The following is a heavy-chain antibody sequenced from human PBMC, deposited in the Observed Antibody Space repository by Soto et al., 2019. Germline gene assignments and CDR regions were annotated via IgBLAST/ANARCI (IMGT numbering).Heavy chain of an antibody. V-gene: IGHV4-59*01. CDR2: IYYSGST. CDR1: GGSISGYY. CDR3: ARDFTGYDGMDV. J-gene: IGHJ6*02. Sequence: PSETLSLTCTVSGGSISGYYWSWIRQPPGKGLEWIGYIYYSGSTNYNPSLKSRVTISVDTSKNQFSLKLSSVTAADTAVYYCARDFTGYDGMDVWGQGTTVTVSS. D-gene: IGHD3-9*01.